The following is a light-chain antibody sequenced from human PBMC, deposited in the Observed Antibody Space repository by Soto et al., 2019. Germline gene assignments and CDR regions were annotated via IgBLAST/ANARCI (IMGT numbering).Light chain of an antibody. CDR3: QKYNSALTWT. J-gene: IGKJ1*01. CDR2: GAS. V-gene: IGKV1-27*01. Sequence: DIQMTQSPSSLSASIGDRVTITCRASQGISNFLAWYQQRPGKVPNLLIYGASTKQSGVPSRFSGSGSGTDFTPTIDGLQPEDVGTYYCQKYNSALTWTFGQGTKVDIK. CDR1: QGISNF.